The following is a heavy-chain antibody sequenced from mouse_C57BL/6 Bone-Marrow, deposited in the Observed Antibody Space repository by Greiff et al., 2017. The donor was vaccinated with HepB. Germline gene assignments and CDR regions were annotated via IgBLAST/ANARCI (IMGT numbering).Heavy chain of an antibody. CDR1: GYTFTDYY. CDR3: ASPGVWFAY. Sequence: EVKPQQSGPVLVKPGASVKMSCKASGYTFTDYYMNWVKQSHGKSLEWIGVINPYNGGTSYNQKFKGKATLTVDKSSSTAYMELNSLSSEDSAVYYCASPGVWFAYWGQGTLVTVSA. CDR2: INPYNGGT. J-gene: IGHJ3*01. V-gene: IGHV1-19*01.